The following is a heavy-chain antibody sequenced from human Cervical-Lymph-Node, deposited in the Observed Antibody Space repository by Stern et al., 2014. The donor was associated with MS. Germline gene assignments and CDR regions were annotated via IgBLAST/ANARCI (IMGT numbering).Heavy chain of an antibody. Sequence: EVQLLESGGGVIQPGGSLRLSCTASGFTVSRDYMTWVRQAAGKGLEWVSLMSNVCSTFYTASVKGRFTISRDDSKNTVYLHMTSLRAEDTAMYYCARDTSSPERSDWWGQGTLVTVSS. CDR1: GFTVSRDY. V-gene: IGHV3-53*01. CDR2: MSNVCST. J-gene: IGHJ4*02. D-gene: IGHD1-1*01. CDR3: ARDTSSPERSDW.